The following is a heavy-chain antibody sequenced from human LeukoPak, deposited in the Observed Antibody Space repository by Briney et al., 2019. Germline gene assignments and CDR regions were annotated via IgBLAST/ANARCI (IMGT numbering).Heavy chain of an antibody. CDR1: GFTFSSYW. CDR3: ARGRGLRSY. V-gene: IGHV3-7*01. Sequence: GRSLRLSCAASGFTFSSYWMTWVRQTPGKGLKWVANIKQDGTEKYYVDSVRGRFTISRDNAKNSLYLQMNSLRAEDTAVYYCARGRGLRSYWGQGTLVTVSS. CDR2: IKQDGTEK. D-gene: IGHD4-17*01. J-gene: IGHJ4*02.